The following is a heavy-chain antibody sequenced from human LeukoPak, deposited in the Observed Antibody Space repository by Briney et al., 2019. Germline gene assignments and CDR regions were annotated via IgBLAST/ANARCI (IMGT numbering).Heavy chain of an antibody. CDR3: ARDLNYDFWSGYLFDY. CDR2: IYYSGST. D-gene: IGHD3-3*01. J-gene: IGHJ4*02. V-gene: IGHV4-39*07. CDR1: GGSISSSSYY. Sequence: SETLSLTCTVSGGSISSSSYYWGWIRQPPGKGLEWIGSIYYSGSTYYNPSLKSRVTMSVDTSKNQFSLKLSSVTAADTAVYYCARDLNYDFWSGYLFDYWGQGTLVTVSS.